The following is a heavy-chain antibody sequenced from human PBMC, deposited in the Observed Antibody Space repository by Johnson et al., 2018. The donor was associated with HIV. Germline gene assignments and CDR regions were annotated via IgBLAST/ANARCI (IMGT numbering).Heavy chain of an antibody. CDR1: GITFSSYG. Sequence: QVQLVESGGGLVQPGGSLRLSCAASGITFSSYGMHWVRQAPGKGLEWVAVIWYDGSNKYYADSVKGRFTISRDNSKNTLYLQMGSLRAEDMAVYYCARRDNDAFDIWGQGTMVTVSS. J-gene: IGHJ3*02. CDR3: ARRDNDAFDI. CDR2: IWYDGSNK. V-gene: IGHV3-33*01.